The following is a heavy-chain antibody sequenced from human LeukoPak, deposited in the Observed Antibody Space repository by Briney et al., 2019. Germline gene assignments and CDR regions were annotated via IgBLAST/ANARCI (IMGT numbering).Heavy chain of an antibody. CDR3: ARGLYDILTGYAYYMDV. D-gene: IGHD3-9*01. Sequence: ASVKVSCKASGYTFTGYYMHWVRQAPGQGLEWMGWINPNSGGTNYAQKFQGRVTMTRDTSISTAYMELSRLRSDDTAVYYCARGLYDILTGYAYYMDVWGKGTTVTISS. J-gene: IGHJ6*03. V-gene: IGHV1-2*02. CDR1: GYTFTGYY. CDR2: INPNSGGT.